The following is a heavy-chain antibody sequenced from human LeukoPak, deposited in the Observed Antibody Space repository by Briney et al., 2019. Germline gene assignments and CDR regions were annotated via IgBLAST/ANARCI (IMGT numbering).Heavy chain of an antibody. CDR1: GFTLSRYS. D-gene: IGHD6-19*01. V-gene: IGHV3-21*01. CDR3: ARGLAGGDY. CDR2: ITDSGGYI. Sequence: GGSLRLSCAVSGFTLSRYSMNWVRQAPGKGLEWVATITDSGGYIYYEDSVKGRLTISRDNSKNSLYLQMNSLRVEDTAVYYCARGLAGGDYWGQGTRVTVSS. J-gene: IGHJ4*02.